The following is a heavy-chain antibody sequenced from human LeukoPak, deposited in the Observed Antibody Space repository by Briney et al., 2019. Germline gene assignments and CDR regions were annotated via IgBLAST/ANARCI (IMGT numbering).Heavy chain of an antibody. D-gene: IGHD4-17*01. CDR1: GGSISSGSYY. J-gene: IGHJ4*02. CDR2: IYTSGST. CDR3: ARDMTTEPHSFYY. V-gene: IGHV4-61*02. Sequence: PSETLSLTCTVSGGSISSGSYYWSWIRQPAGKGLEWIGRIYTSGSTNYNPSLKSRVTISVDTSKNQFSLKLSSVTAADTAVYYCARDMTTEPHSFYYWGQGTLVTVSS.